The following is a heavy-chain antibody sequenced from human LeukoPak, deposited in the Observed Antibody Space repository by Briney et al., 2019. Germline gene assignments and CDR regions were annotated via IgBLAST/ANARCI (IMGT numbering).Heavy chain of an antibody. J-gene: IGHJ3*02. CDR2: INHSGST. CDR1: GGSFSGYY. V-gene: IGHV4-34*01. CDR3: ARGLVLRYFDWLSPDAFDI. D-gene: IGHD3-9*01. Sequence: SETLSLTCAVYGGSFSGYYWSWIRQPPGKGLEWIGEINHSGSTNYNPSLKSPVTISVDTSKNQFSLKLSSVTAADTAVYYCARGLVLRYFDWLSPDAFDIWGQGTMVTVSS.